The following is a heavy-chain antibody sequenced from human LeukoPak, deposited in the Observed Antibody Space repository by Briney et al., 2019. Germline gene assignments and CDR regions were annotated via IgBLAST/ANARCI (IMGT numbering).Heavy chain of an antibody. V-gene: IGHV1-2*06. J-gene: IGHJ4*02. CDR3: AIPYDSSGYYDFGY. CDR1: GYTFTGYY. CDR2: INPNSGGT. Sequence: ASVKVSCKASGYTFTGYYMHWVRQAPGQGLEWMGRINPNSGGTNYAQKFQGRVTMTRDTSISTAYMELSRLRSDDTAVYYRAIPYDSSGYYDFGYWGQGTLVTVSS. D-gene: IGHD3-22*01.